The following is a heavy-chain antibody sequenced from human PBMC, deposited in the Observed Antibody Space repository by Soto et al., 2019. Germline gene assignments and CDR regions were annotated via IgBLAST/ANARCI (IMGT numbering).Heavy chain of an antibody. D-gene: IGHD6-13*01. CDR1: GFTFSSYA. J-gene: IGHJ6*02. CDR2: ISYDGSNK. Sequence: QVQLVESGGGVVQPGRSLRLSCAASGFTFSSYAMHWVRQAPGKGLEWVAVISYDGSNKYYADSVKGRFTISRDNSKNTLYLQMNSRRAEDTAVYYCASKKYSSSWYYYYYYGMDVWGQGTTVTVSS. V-gene: IGHV3-30-3*01. CDR3: ASKKYSSSWYYYYYYGMDV.